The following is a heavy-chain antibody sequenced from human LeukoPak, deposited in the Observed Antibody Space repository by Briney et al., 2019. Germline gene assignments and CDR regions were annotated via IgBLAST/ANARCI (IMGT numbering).Heavy chain of an antibody. CDR3: RGVVPAANGNYFDY. CDR2: ISGSGGST. V-gene: IGHV3-23*01. Sequence: HPGGSLRLSCAVSGFTFSSYAMSWVRQAPGKGLEWVSVISGSGGSTYYADSVKGRFTISRDNSKNTLYLQMNSLRAEDTAVYYCRGVVPAANGNYFDYWGQGTLVTVPS. J-gene: IGHJ4*02. CDR1: GFTFSSYA. D-gene: IGHD2-2*01.